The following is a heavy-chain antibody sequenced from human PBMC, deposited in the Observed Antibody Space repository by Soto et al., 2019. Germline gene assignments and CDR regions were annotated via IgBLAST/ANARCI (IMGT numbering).Heavy chain of an antibody. J-gene: IGHJ4*02. D-gene: IGHD4-17*01. CDR3: ARDTVAGYYFDY. Sequence: QVQLVQSGAEVKKPGSSVKVSCKASGGTFSSYTISWVRQAPGQGLEWMGRIIPILGIANYAQKFHGRVTITADKSTSTAYMELSSLRSEDTAVYYCARDTVAGYYFDYWGQGTLVTVSS. CDR2: IIPILGIA. V-gene: IGHV1-69*08. CDR1: GGTFSSYT.